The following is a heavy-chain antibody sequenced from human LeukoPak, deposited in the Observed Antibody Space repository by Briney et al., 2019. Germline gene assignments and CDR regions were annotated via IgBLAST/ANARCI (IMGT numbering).Heavy chain of an antibody. CDR1: GFTFSSYA. J-gene: IGHJ1*01. V-gene: IGHV3-23*01. Sequence: GGSLRLSCAASGFTFSSYAMSWVRQAPGKGLEWVSAISGSGGSTYYADSVKGRFTISRDNSKNTLYLQMNSLRAEDTAVYYCAKDRRVGATTGAPIQHWGQGTLVTVSS. D-gene: IGHD1-26*01. CDR2: ISGSGGST. CDR3: AKDRRVGATTGAPIQH.